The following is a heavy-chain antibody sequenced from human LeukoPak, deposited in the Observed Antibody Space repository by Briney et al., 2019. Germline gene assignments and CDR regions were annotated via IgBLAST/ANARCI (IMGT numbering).Heavy chain of an antibody. J-gene: IGHJ4*02. CDR3: ANVAGVSSGAFDY. CDR1: GFTFSSYA. D-gene: IGHD3-22*01. CDR2: ISGSSDNT. V-gene: IGHV3-23*01. Sequence: GGSLRLSCAASGFTFSSYAMSWVRQAPGKGLEWVSAISGSSDNTYYADSVKGRFTISRDNSKNMLYLQMNSLRAEDTAVYYCANVAGVSSGAFDYWGQGTLVTVSS.